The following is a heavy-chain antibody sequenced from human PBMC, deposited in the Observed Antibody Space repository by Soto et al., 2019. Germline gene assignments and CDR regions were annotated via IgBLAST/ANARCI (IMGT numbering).Heavy chain of an antibody. V-gene: IGHV6-1*01. CDR2: TYYRSKWHN. CDR1: GDSVSSNSAA. Sequence: PSQTLSLTCAISGDSVSSNSAAWNWIRQSPSRGLEWLGRTYYRSKWHNDYAVSVKSRITINPDTSKNQFSLQLNSVTPEDTAVYYCARDWYSSGWYDTDAFDIWGQGTMVTVS. D-gene: IGHD6-19*01. J-gene: IGHJ3*02. CDR3: ARDWYSSGWYDTDAFDI.